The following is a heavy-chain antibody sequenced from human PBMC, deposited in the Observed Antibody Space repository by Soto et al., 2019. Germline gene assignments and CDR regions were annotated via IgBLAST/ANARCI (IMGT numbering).Heavy chain of an antibody. D-gene: IGHD6-13*01. Sequence: QVQLVESGGGVVQPGRSLRLSCAASGFTFSSYGMHWVRQAPGKGLEWVAVISYDGSNKYYADSVKGRFTISRDNSKNTLYLQMNSLRAEDTAVYYCAKDLRRAAEAGTSAFDIWGQGTMVTVSS. V-gene: IGHV3-30*18. CDR1: GFTFSSYG. CDR2: ISYDGSNK. J-gene: IGHJ3*02. CDR3: AKDLRRAAEAGTSAFDI.